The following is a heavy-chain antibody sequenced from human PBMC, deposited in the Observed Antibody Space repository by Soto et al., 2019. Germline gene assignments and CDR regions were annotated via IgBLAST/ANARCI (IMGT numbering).Heavy chain of an antibody. V-gene: IGHV1-18*01. CDR1: GYTFTSYG. Sequence: GASVKVSCKASGYTFTSYGISWVRQAPGQGLEWMGWISAYNGNTNYAQKLQSRVTMTTDTSTSTAYMELRSLRTDDTAVFYCARDVPMITFGGVIVRRADYWGQGTLVTVSS. J-gene: IGHJ4*02. D-gene: IGHD3-16*02. CDR3: ARDVPMITFGGVIVRRADY. CDR2: ISAYNGNT.